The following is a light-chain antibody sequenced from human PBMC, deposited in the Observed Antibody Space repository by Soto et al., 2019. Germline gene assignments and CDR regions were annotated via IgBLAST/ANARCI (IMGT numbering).Light chain of an antibody. V-gene: IGKV3-20*01. Sequence: EIVLTQSPGTLSLSPGERATLSCRASQSVRSSYLAWYQQKPGQAPRLLIYSASSRATGIPDRFSGSGSGTDFTLTSSRLEPVDFAVYYCQQYGSSPVAFGQGTKVEIK. J-gene: IGKJ1*01. CDR3: QQYGSSPVA. CDR2: SAS. CDR1: QSVRSSY.